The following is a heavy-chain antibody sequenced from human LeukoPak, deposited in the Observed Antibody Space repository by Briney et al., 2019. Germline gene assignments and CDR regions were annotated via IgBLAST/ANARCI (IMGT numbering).Heavy chain of an antibody. Sequence: SETLSLTCTVSGGSISDYYWSWIRQPPGKGLEWIGYIYYSGSTNYNPSLKSRVTISINTSKNQLSLKLTSVTAADTAAYYCARLKRRNFDYWGQGTLVTVSS. D-gene: IGHD1-1*01. J-gene: IGHJ4*02. V-gene: IGHV4-59*08. CDR2: IYYSGST. CDR1: GGSISDYY. CDR3: ARLKRRNFDY.